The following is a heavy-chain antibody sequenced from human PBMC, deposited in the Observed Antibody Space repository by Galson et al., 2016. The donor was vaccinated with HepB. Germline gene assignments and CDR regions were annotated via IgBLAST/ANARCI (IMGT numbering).Heavy chain of an antibody. CDR3: ARDQSRFKTYSDFWSGEVGPSPGYYFDY. D-gene: IGHD3-3*01. CDR1: GYTFTSYY. Sequence: SCKASGYTFTSYYLHWVRQAPGQGLEWKGIINSSGGNTRYAQKFQGRVTMTRDTSTSTVYMELSSLRSEDTAVYYCARDQSRFKTYSDFWSGEVGPSPGYYFDYWGQGTLVTVSS. J-gene: IGHJ4*02. CDR2: INSSGGNT. V-gene: IGHV1-46*01.